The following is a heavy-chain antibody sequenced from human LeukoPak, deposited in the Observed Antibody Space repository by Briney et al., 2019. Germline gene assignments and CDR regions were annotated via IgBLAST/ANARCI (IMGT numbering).Heavy chain of an antibody. CDR1: GYTFTSYY. CDR2: INPSGGST. CDR3: ATTSGYNYGYNY. V-gene: IGHV1-46*01. Sequence: ASVKVSCKASGYTFTSYYMHWVRQAPRQGLEWMGIINPSGGSTSYAQKFQGRVTMTRDTSTSTVYMELSSLRSEDTAVYYCATTSGYNYGYNYWGQGTLVTVSS. J-gene: IGHJ4*02. D-gene: IGHD5-18*01.